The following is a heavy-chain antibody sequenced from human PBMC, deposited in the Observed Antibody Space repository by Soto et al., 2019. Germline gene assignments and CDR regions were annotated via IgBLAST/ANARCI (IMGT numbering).Heavy chain of an antibody. CDR2: ITSTSGYT. CDR1: GINFSDYY. D-gene: IGHD3-16*01. J-gene: IGHJ3*02. V-gene: IGHV3-11*05. CDR3: ATDGAMGIIGGGGTFDI. Sequence: QVQLVESGGGLVKPGGSLRLSCAASGINFSDYYMNWIRQAPGKGLEWISYITSTSGYTKYADSVKGRFTISRDNAKNSLYLQMNSLRAEDTAVYYCATDGAMGIIGGGGTFDIWGPGTKVTVSS.